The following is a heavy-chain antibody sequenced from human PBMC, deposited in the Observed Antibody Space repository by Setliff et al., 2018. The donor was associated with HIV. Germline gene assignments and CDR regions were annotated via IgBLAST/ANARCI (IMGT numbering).Heavy chain of an antibody. V-gene: IGHV3-53*01. D-gene: IGHD6-13*01. CDR1: GFTVSRFY. J-gene: IGHJ4*02. Sequence: GGSLRLSCAASGFTVSRFYMSWVRQAPGKGLEWVSVIYSDGGSYYADSVRGRFTISRDNYKNTLYLQMNSLRPEDTAVYYCARDRWFSNNWYSDYWGQGTLVTVSS. CDR3: ARDRWFSNNWYSDY. CDR2: IYSDGGS.